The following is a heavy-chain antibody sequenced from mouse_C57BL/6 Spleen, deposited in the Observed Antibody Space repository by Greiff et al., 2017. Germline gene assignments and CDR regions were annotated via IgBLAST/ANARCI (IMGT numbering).Heavy chain of an antibody. V-gene: IGHV5-17*01. D-gene: IGHD2-1*01. CDR1: GFTFSDYG. CDR2: ISSGSSTI. CDR3: AAYGNYGGDAMDY. Sequence: EVQVVESGGGLVKPGGSLKLSCAASGFTFSDYGMHWVRQAPEKGLAWVAYISSGSSTIYYADTVKGRFTISRDNAKNTLFLQMTSLRSEDTAMYYCAAYGNYGGDAMDYWGQGASVTVSS. J-gene: IGHJ4*01.